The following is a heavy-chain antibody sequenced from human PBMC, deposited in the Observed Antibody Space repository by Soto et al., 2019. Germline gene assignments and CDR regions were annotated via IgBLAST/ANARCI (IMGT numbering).Heavy chain of an antibody. Sequence: SETLSRTCTVSGGSISSYYWSWIRQPPGKGLEWIGYIYYSGSTNYNPSLKSRVTISVDTSKNQFSLKLSSVTAADTAVYYCARGRTPTVTTLAYFDYWGQGTLVTVSS. CDR2: IYYSGST. CDR1: GGSISSYY. D-gene: IGHD4-17*01. V-gene: IGHV4-59*01. J-gene: IGHJ4*02. CDR3: ARGRTPTVTTLAYFDY.